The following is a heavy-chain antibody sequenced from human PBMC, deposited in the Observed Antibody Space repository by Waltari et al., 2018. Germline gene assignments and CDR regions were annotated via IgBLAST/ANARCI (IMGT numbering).Heavy chain of an antibody. J-gene: IGHJ4*02. V-gene: IGHV3-30*01. CDR2: ISYDGSNK. Sequence: QVQLVESGGGVVQPGRSLRLSCAASGFTFSSYAMHWVRQAPGKGLEWVAVISYDGSNKYYADSVKGRFTISRDNSKNTLYLQMNSLRAEDTAVYYCAREDPSTVGIDYWGQGTLVTVSS. CDR3: AREDPSTVGIDY. D-gene: IGHD4-17*01. CDR1: GFTFSSYA.